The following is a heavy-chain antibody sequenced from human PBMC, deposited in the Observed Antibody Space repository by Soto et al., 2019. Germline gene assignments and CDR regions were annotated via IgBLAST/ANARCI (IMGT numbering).Heavy chain of an antibody. J-gene: IGHJ5*02. CDR1: GSSVSSNTES. V-gene: IGHV6-1*01. CDR3: AKGDNLGPKTGYAFDP. D-gene: IGHD5-12*01. Sequence: TLSLACAFSGSSVSSNTESWNLIRQSPSRGLEWLGRTYFRSKWYNDYAVSVKSRIIINPDTSNNQFSLQLNSVTPEDTAVYFCAKGDNLGPKTGYAFDPWGQGIMVTVSS. CDR2: TYFRSKWYN.